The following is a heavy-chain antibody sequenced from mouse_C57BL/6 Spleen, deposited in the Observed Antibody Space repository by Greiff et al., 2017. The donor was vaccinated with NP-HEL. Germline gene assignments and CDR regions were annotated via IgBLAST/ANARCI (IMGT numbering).Heavy chain of an antibody. D-gene: IGHD4-1*01. CDR3: ARDRGTGTGNWYFDV. Sequence: EVKLVESEGGLVQPGSSMKLSCTASGFTFSDYYMAWVRQVPEKGLEWVANINYDGSSTYYLDSLKSRFIISRDNAKNILYLQMSSLKSEDTATYYCARDRGTGTGNWYFDVWGTGTTVTVSS. CDR1: GFTFSDYY. CDR2: INYDGSST. V-gene: IGHV5-16*01. J-gene: IGHJ1*03.